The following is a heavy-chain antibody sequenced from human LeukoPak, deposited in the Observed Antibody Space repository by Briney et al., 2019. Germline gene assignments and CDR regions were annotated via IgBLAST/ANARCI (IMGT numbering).Heavy chain of an antibody. CDR2: ITSDGGGT. CDR3: ARETATGVTSSWYYDC. D-gene: IGHD6-13*01. J-gene: IGHJ4*02. V-gene: IGHV3-64*01. CDR1: GFMFSHSS. Sequence: GGSLRLSCAASGFMFSHSSIPRVRQPPGKGLEYVSAITSDGGGTFYANSVKGRFTISRDNSKDTLSLHMASLTTEDTAVYYCARETATGVTSSWYYDCWGQGTLVTVSS.